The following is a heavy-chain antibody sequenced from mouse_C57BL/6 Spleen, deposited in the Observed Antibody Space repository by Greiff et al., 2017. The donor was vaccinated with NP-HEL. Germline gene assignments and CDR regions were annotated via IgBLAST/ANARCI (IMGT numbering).Heavy chain of an antibody. CDR1: GYTFTDYE. CDR3: TTHYYGSSYDYFDY. D-gene: IGHD1-1*01. Sequence: VQLKESGAELVRPGASVTLSCKASGYTFTDYEMHWVKQTPVHGLEWIGAIDPETGGTAYNQKFKGKAILTADKSSSTAYMELRSLTSEDSAVYYCTTHYYGSSYDYFDYWGQGTTLTVSS. CDR2: IDPETGGT. V-gene: IGHV1-15*01. J-gene: IGHJ2*01.